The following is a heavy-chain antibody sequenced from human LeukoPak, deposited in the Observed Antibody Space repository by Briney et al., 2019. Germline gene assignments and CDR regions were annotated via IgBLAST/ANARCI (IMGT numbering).Heavy chain of an antibody. V-gene: IGHV3-21*01. Sequence: GGSLRLSCAASGFTFSSYSMNWVRQAPGKGLEWVSSISSSSSYIYYADSVKGRFTISRDNAKNSLYLQVNSLRPEDTAVYYCAREYYDSSGYVDYWGQGTLVTVSS. CDR3: AREYYDSSGYVDY. D-gene: IGHD3-22*01. J-gene: IGHJ4*02. CDR1: GFTFSSYS. CDR2: ISSSSSYI.